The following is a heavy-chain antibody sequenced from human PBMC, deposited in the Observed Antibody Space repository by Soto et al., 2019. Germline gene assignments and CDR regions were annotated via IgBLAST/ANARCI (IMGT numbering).Heavy chain of an antibody. D-gene: IGHD6-6*01. V-gene: IGHV1-69*01. J-gene: IGHJ5*02. CDR3: ARDWAEYSSFANWFDP. Sequence: QVQLVQSGAEVKKPGSSVKVSCKASGGTFSSYAISWVRQAPGQGLEWMGGIIPIFGTANYAQKFQGRVTITADESTSTAYMELSSLRAEDTAVYYCARDWAEYSSFANWFDPWGQGTLVTVSS. CDR2: IIPIFGTA. CDR1: GGTFSSYA.